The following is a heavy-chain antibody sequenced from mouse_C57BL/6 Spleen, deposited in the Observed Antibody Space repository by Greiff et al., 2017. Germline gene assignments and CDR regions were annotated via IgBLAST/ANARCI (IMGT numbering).Heavy chain of an antibody. CDR1: GYAFSSSW. V-gene: IGHV1-82*01. J-gene: IGHJ2*01. Sequence: VQLVESGPELVKPGASVKISCKASGYAFSSSWMNWVKQRPGKGLEWIGRIYPGDGDTNYNGKFKGKATLTADKSSSTAYMQLSSLTSEDSAVYFCARWGDWDGYWGQGTTLTVSS. D-gene: IGHD4-1*01. CDR2: IYPGDGDT. CDR3: ARWGDWDGY.